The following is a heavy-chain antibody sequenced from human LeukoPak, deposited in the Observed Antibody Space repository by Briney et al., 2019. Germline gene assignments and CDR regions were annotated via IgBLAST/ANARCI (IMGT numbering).Heavy chain of an antibody. CDR1: GFTFSSRG. CDR3: ARSIPYGTTWYGRSDY. Sequence: QTGGSLRLSCAASGFTFSSRGMHWVRQAPGKGLEWVAVISYDGSNKYYADSVKGRFTISRDNALNSLYLQMNSLRAEDTAIYYCARSIPYGTTWYGRSDYWGQGTLVTVSS. CDR2: ISYDGSNK. D-gene: IGHD6-13*01. V-gene: IGHV3-30*03. J-gene: IGHJ4*02.